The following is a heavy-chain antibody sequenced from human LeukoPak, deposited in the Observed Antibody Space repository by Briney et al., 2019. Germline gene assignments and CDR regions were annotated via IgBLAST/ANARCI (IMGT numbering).Heavy chain of an antibody. CDR1: GGSISSSSYY. CDR2: IYYSGST. Sequence: SETLSLTCTGSGGSISSSSYYWGWIRQPPGKGLEWIGSIYYSGSTYYNPSLKSRVTISVDTSKNQFSLKLSSVTAADTAVYYCARGCGGDCDGLDYWGQGTLVTVSS. J-gene: IGHJ4*02. CDR3: ARGCGGDCDGLDY. D-gene: IGHD2-21*02. V-gene: IGHV4-39*01.